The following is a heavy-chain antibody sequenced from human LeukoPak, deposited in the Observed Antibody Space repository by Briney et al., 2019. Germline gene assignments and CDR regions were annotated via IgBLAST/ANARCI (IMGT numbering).Heavy chain of an antibody. Sequence: GGSLSLSCAASGFTVSTYTMTWARQTPEKGLEWVSSITYSGSSTYYTDSVKGRFTISRDDSKNTLYLQMNSLRAEDTAVYYCAKAQGGTNGLLDNWGQGTLVTVSS. CDR1: GFTVSTYT. J-gene: IGHJ4*02. V-gene: IGHV3-23*01. CDR3: AKAQGGTNGLLDN. CDR2: ITYSGSST. D-gene: IGHD3-16*01.